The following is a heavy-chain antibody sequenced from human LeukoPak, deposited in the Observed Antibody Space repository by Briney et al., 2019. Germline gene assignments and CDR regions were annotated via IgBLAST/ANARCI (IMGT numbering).Heavy chain of an antibody. CDR3: ARDPMGLRFLEWLPYYYMDV. D-gene: IGHD3-3*01. Sequence: PGGSLRLSCAASGFTFNNYGMHWVRQAPGKGLEWVAFRSNKYYADSVKGRFTISRDNSKNTLYLQMNSLRAEDTAVYYCARDPMGLRFLEWLPYYYMDVWGKGTTVTVSS. V-gene: IGHV3-30*02. CDR1: GFTFNNYG. J-gene: IGHJ6*03. CDR2: RSNK.